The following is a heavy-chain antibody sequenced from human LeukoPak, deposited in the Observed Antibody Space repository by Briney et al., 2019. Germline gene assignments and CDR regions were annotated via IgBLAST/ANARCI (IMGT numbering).Heavy chain of an antibody. J-gene: IGHJ4*02. CDR2: VYHTGHT. Sequence: PSETLSLTCAVYGGSFSSYYWSWIRQPPGKGLEWIGYVYHTGHTHYSPSLKSRVTVSLDTSRNQVSLILSSVTAADTAVYYCARHRFGHLFDYWGQGTLVFVSS. CDR1: GGSFSSYY. CDR3: ARHRFGHLFDY. V-gene: IGHV4-59*01. D-gene: IGHD3-16*01.